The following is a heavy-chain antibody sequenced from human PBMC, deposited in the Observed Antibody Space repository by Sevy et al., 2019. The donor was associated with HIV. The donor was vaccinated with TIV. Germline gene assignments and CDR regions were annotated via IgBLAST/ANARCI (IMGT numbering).Heavy chain of an antibody. J-gene: IGHJ4*02. CDR2: ISGSGGST. V-gene: IGHV3-23*01. D-gene: IGHD3-3*01. CDR3: AKETPYYDFWSGYYTGYYFDY. Sequence: GGSLRLSCAASGFTFSSYAMSWVRQAPGKGLEWVSAISGSGGSTYYADSVKGRFTISRDNSKNTLYLQMNSLRAEDTAVYYCAKETPYYDFWSGYYTGYYFDYWGQGTLVTASS. CDR1: GFTFSSYA.